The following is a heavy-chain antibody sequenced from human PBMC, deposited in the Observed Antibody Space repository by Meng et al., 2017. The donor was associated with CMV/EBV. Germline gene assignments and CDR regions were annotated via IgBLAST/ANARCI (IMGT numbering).Heavy chain of an antibody. J-gene: IGHJ6*02. V-gene: IGHV4-39*07. CDR2: IYYSGST. CDR1: GGSISSSSYY. D-gene: IGHD2-21*01. Sequence: GSLRLSCTVSGGSISSSSYYWGWIRQPPGKGLEWIGSIYYSGSTYYNPSLKSRVTISVDTSKNQFSLKLSSVTAADTAVYYCARGSYCGGDCPNYYHYYGMDVWGQGTTVTVSS. CDR3: ARGSYCGGDCPNYYHYYGMDV.